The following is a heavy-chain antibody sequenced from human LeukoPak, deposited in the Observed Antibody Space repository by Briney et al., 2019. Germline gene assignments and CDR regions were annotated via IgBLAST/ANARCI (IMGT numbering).Heavy chain of an antibody. Sequence: PGGSLRLSCAASGFTFSSYGMHWVRQAPGKGLEWVAFIRYDGSNKYYADSVKGRFTISRDNSKNTLFLQMNSLRAEDTAVYYCAKIAPDSYAFDIWGQGTMVTVSS. J-gene: IGHJ3*02. D-gene: IGHD6-13*01. V-gene: IGHV3-30*02. CDR1: GFTFSSYG. CDR3: AKIAPDSYAFDI. CDR2: IRYDGSNK.